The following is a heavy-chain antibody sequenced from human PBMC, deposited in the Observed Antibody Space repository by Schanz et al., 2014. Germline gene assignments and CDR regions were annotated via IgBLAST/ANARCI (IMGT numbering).Heavy chain of an antibody. CDR2: INGYNGHT. CDR1: RYTFNTYG. J-gene: IGHJ4*02. D-gene: IGHD6-6*01. CDR3: ARDQSPYTNSSDVRYFDY. V-gene: IGHV1-18*01. Sequence: QVQLVQSEAEVKEPGASVKVSCEASRYTFNTYGLNWVRQAPGQGLEWMGWINGYNGHTLYAQKFQGRVTMTADTSTSTAYMDLRSLRSDDTAVYYCARDQSPYTNSSDVRYFDYWGQGSLVTDSS.